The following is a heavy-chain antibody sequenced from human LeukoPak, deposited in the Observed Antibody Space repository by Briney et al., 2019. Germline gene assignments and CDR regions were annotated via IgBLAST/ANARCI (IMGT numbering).Heavy chain of an antibody. CDR1: GFTFSSYE. D-gene: IGHD3-10*01. V-gene: IGHV3-48*03. J-gene: IGHJ6*04. Sequence: GGSLRLSCAASGFTFSSYEMNWVRQAPGKGLEWVSYISSSGSTIYYADSVKGRFTISRDNAKNSLYLQMNSLRAEDTAVYYCARDLGLGELLSDYYYYYGMDVWGKGTTVTVSS. CDR3: ARDLGLGELLSDYYYYYGMDV. CDR2: ISSSGSTI.